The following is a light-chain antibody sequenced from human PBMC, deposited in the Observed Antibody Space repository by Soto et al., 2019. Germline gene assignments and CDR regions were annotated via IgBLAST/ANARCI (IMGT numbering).Light chain of an antibody. CDR2: GAS. Sequence: EIVLTQSPATLSLSPGERATLSRRASQSVSSYLAWYQQKPGQAPRLVIYGASNRATGIPDRFSASGSGTDFTLTISRLEPEDFAVYYCQQYISSPLTFGQGTKVDIK. CDR1: QSVSSY. V-gene: IGKV3-20*01. CDR3: QQYISSPLT. J-gene: IGKJ1*01.